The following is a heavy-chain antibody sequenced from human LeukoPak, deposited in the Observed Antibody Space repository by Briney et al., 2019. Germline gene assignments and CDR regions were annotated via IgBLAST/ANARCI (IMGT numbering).Heavy chain of an antibody. V-gene: IGHV4-34*01. CDR2: INHGGST. D-gene: IGHD3-10*01. CDR3: AKSNGYGLVDI. CDR1: GGSFSGHY. Sequence: KSSETLSLTCAVSGGSFSGHYWNWIRQPPGKGLEWIGEINHGGSTNYNPSLKSRVTISVDTSQNQFSLRLSSVTAADTAVYYCAKSNGYGLVDIWGQGTMVTVSS. J-gene: IGHJ3*02.